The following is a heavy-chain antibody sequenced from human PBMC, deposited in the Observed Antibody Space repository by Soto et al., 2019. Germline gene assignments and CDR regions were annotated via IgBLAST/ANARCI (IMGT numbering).Heavy chain of an antibody. CDR2: VYNGNT. CDR3: GRARSTMIVGENWFDP. V-gene: IGHV4-59*01. D-gene: IGHD3-22*01. J-gene: IGHJ5*02. CDR1: GGSISGYY. Sequence: PSETLSLTCTISGGSISGYYWTWIRQSPGKGLEYIGYVYNGNTNYNPSLNSRVTISVDTSKNQFSLKLSSVTAADTAVYYCGRARSTMIVGENWFDPWGQGTLVTVSS.